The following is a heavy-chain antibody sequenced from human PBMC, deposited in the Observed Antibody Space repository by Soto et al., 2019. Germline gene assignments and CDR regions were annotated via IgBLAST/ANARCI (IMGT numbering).Heavy chain of an antibody. CDR1: GGTFSSYA. CDR3: AREPFEGSYYYYGMDV. J-gene: IGHJ6*02. CDR2: IIPIFGTA. V-gene: IGHV1-69*06. Sequence: SVKVSCKASGGTFSSYAISWVRQAPGQGLEWMGGIIPIFGTANYAQKFQGRVTITADKSTSTAYMELSSLRSEDTAVYYCAREPFEGSYYYYGMDVWGQGTTVTVSS.